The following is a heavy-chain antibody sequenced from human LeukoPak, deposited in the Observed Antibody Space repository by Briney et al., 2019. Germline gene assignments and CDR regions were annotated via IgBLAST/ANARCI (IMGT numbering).Heavy chain of an antibody. V-gene: IGHV3-21*01. D-gene: IGHD4-23*01. CDR3: ARGDTVVTRHMDV. Sequence: GGSLRLSCAASGFSFSSYSMSWVRQAPGKGLEWVSIISSSSSAIYDADSVKGRFTISRDNAKNSLYLQMNSLRAEDTAVYYCARGDTVVTRHMDVWGKGTTVSVSS. CDR1: GFSFSSYS. CDR2: ISSSSSAI. J-gene: IGHJ6*03.